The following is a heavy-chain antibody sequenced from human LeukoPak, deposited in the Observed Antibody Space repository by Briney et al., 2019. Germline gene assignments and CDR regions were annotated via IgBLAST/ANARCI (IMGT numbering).Heavy chain of an antibody. D-gene: IGHD3-16*02. Sequence: SETLSLTCTVSGGSISSYYWSWIRQPPGKGLEWIGEINHSGSTNYNPSLKSRVTISVDTSKNQFSLKLSSVTAADTAVYYCARGNRSGTGLGELSPRLDWWGQGTLVTVSS. CDR1: GGSISSYY. CDR2: INHSGST. CDR3: ARGNRSGTGLGELSPRLDW. J-gene: IGHJ4*02. V-gene: IGHV4-34*01.